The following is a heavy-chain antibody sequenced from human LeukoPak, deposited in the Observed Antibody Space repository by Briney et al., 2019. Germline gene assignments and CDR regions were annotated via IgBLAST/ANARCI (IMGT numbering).Heavy chain of an antibody. V-gene: IGHV3-23*01. Sequence: PGGSLRISCAASGFIFSTCGMAWVRQSPGKGLEWVSTVSGSGDNTHYADSVKDRFTISRDNSKNTLYLQMNSLRAEDTALYYCARDAGSGWPLDYWGQGTLATASS. CDR1: GFIFSTCG. CDR3: ARDAGSGWPLDY. D-gene: IGHD6-19*01. CDR2: VSGSGDNT. J-gene: IGHJ4*02.